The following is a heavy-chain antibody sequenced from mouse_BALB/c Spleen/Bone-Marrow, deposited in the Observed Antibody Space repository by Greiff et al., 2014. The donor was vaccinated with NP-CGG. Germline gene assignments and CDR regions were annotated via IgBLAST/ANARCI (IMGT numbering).Heavy chain of an antibody. CDR2: IDPANGDT. Sequence: EVKVEESGAEPAKPGASVKLSCTASGFNIKDTYMHWVKQRPEQGLEWIGRIDPANGDTRYDPKFQGKATITADTSSNTAYLQLSSLTSEDTAVYYCTKPSFYYGSSYWYFDVWGAGTTVTVSS. CDR3: TKPSFYYGSSYWYFDV. CDR1: GFNIKDTY. D-gene: IGHD1-1*01. J-gene: IGHJ1*01. V-gene: IGHV14-3*02.